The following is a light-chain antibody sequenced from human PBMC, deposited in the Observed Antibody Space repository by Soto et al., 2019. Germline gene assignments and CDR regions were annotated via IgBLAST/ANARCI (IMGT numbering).Light chain of an antibody. V-gene: IGKV1-13*02. CDR3: QQFNSYPALT. Sequence: AIQLTQSPSSLSASGGDRVTITCRASQDSSSALAWYQQKPGKAPKLLIYDASSLESGVPSRFSGSGSGTDFTLAISSPQHEDFATYYCQQFNSYPALTFGGGTKVDIK. CDR1: QDSSSA. CDR2: DAS. J-gene: IGKJ4*01.